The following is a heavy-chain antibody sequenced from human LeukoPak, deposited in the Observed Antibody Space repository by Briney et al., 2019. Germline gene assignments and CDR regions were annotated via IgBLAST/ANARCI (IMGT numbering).Heavy chain of an antibody. CDR1: GFTFGDFY. J-gene: IGHJ6*02. V-gene: IGHV3-11*01. CDR2: ISASGLTI. D-gene: IGHD3-10*01. Sequence: PGGSLRLSCAASGFTFGDFYMSWIRQAPGKGLEWISHISASGLTISYADSVKGRFTTSRDNAKNSLYLQMNSLRAEDTALYYCAKDSRGSGSRYYGMDVWGQGTTVTVSS. CDR3: AKDSRGSGSRYYGMDV.